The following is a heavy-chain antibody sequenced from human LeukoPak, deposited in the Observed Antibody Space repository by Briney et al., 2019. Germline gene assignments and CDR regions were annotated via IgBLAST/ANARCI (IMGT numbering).Heavy chain of an antibody. V-gene: IGHV3-9*01. CDR2: INWNSFSI. Sequence: GGSLRLSCSASGFTFGDYAMHWVRQPPGKGLEWVSSINWNSFSIGYVDSVKGRFTISRDNAKNSLYLQMNNLSPEDTAFYYCARSIGTYLFYYVEVWGKGTAVTVSS. J-gene: IGHJ6*03. CDR3: ARSIGTYLFYYVEV. D-gene: IGHD1-14*01. CDR1: GFTFGDYA.